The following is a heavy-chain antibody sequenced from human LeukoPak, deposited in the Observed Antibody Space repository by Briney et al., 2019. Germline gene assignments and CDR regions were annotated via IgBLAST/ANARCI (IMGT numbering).Heavy chain of an antibody. CDR2: IYYSGST. Sequence: SETLSLTSAVSGGSISSSSYYWGWIRQPPGKGLEWIGSIYYSGSTYYNPSLKSRVTISVDTSKNQFSLKLSSVTAADTAVYYCARLPEGMVATGDCWGQGTLVTVSS. CDR3: ARLPEGMVATGDC. D-gene: IGHD5-12*01. V-gene: IGHV4-39*01. CDR1: GGSISSSSYY. J-gene: IGHJ4*02.